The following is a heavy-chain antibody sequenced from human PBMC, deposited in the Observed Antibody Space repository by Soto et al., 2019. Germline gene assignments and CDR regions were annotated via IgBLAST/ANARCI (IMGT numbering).Heavy chain of an antibody. Sequence: GGSLRLSCAASGFTFSSYDMHWVRQATGKGLEWVSAIGTAGDTYYPGSVKGRFTISRENAKNSLYLQMNSLRAEDTAVYYCARGLYIGSSIYGIYGSVVWGQGTTVTVSS. CDR1: GFTFSSYD. J-gene: IGHJ6*02. D-gene: IGHD1-26*01. V-gene: IGHV3-13*01. CDR3: ARGLYIGSSIYGIYGSVV. CDR2: IGTAGDT.